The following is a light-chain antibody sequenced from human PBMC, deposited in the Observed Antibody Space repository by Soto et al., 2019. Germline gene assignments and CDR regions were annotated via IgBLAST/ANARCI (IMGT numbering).Light chain of an antibody. CDR1: SSNIGAGYD. V-gene: IGLV1-40*01. CDR3: QSYDSSLSGWV. J-gene: IGLJ3*02. CDR2: GNS. Sequence: QSVLTQPPSVCGAPGQRVTISCTGSSSNIGAGYDVHWYQQLPGTAPKLLIYGNSKRPSGVPDRFSGSKSGTSASLAITGLRAEDEADYYCQSYDSSLSGWVFGGGTKLTVL.